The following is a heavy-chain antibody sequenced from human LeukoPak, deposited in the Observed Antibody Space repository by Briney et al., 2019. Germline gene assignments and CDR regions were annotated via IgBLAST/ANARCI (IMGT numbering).Heavy chain of an antibody. D-gene: IGHD1-7*01. CDR3: ASGNWNYYYFDY. Sequence: SETLSLTCTVSGGSISSYYWSWIRQPPGKGLEWIGYIYYSGSTNYNPSLKSRVTISPDTSKNQFSLKLSSVTAADTAAYYCASGNWNYYYFDYWGQGTLVTVSS. J-gene: IGHJ4*02. CDR1: GGSISSYY. V-gene: IGHV4-59*01. CDR2: IYYSGST.